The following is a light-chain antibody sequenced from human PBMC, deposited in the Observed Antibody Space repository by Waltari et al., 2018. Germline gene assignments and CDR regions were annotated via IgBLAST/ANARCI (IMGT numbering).Light chain of an antibody. J-gene: IGLJ1*01. V-gene: IGLV2-14*03. Sequence: QSALPQPASVSGSPGQSITISCIGTSRDIGAHNCVSWYQHHPGKVPKVIIFDVRRRPSGVSTRFSASKSGNTASLTISGLQPEDEADYYCSSYTSATTGVFGTGTRVTVL. CDR3: SSYTSATTGV. CDR1: SRDIGAHNC. CDR2: DVR.